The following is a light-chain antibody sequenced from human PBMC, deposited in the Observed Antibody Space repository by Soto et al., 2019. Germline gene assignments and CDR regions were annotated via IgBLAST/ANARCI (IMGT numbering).Light chain of an antibody. J-gene: IGKJ1*01. V-gene: IGKV3-20*01. Sequence: IVFTQSPATLAFSPGERATPSCRASQSISIYLAWYQQKPGQAPRLLIYGASSRATGIPDRFSGSGSGTEFTLSISSLQSADFAVYYCQQYGSSPPKTFGQGTK. CDR1: QSISIY. CDR3: QQYGSSPPKT. CDR2: GAS.